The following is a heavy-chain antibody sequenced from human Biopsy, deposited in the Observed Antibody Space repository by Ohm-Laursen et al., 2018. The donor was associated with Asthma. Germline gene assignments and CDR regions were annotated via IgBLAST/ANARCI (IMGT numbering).Heavy chain of an antibody. Sequence: ASMKVSCKVSGYSLTDLSMHWVRQAPGQGLEWMGGHDHEEGGTVNARRFQGRVTMTEDTSTDTAYMELSSLSSDDTAVYYCASDFPKDYVRYNFQFWGQGTLVTVSS. CDR1: GYSLTDLS. D-gene: IGHD4-17*01. CDR2: HDHEEGGT. J-gene: IGHJ4*02. CDR3: ASDFPKDYVRYNFQF. V-gene: IGHV1-24*01.